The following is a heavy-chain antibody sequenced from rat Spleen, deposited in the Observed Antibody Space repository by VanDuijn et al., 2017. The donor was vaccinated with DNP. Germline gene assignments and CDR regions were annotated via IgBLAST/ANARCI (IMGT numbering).Heavy chain of an antibody. D-gene: IGHD1-2*01. V-gene: IGHV5-27*01. J-gene: IGHJ3*01. CDR3: TTEGFSAIYNWFAY. CDR1: GFTFSNSD. Sequence: EVQLVESGGGLVQPGRSMKLSCAASGFTFSNSDMAWVRQAPTKGLEWVASISTSGGSTYYRDSVKGRFTISRDNAESTLFLQMDSLRSEDTATYYCTTEGFSAIYNWFAYWGRGTLVTVSS. CDR2: ISTSGGST.